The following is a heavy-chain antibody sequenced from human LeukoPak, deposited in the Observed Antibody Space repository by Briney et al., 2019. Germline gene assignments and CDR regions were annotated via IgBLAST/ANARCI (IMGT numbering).Heavy chain of an antibody. CDR2: ISSSSSYI. Sequence: GGSLRLSCAASGFTFSSYSMNWVRQAPGKGLEWVSSISSSSSYIYYADSVKGRFTISRDNAKNSLYLQMNSLRAEDTAVYYCARDRITGTRAHAFDIWGQGTMVTVSS. CDR1: GFTFSSYS. V-gene: IGHV3-21*01. D-gene: IGHD1-20*01. CDR3: ARDRITGTRAHAFDI. J-gene: IGHJ3*02.